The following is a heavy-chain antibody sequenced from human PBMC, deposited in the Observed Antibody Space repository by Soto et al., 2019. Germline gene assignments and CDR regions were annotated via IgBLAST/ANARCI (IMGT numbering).Heavy chain of an antibody. CDR1: GFTFSSYG. J-gene: IGHJ4*02. D-gene: IGHD4-17*01. CDR3: ARVADYGDYGFDY. V-gene: IGHV3-33*01. Sequence: GGSLRLSCAASGFTFSSYGMHWVRQAPGKGLEWVAVIWYDGSNKYYADSVKGRFTISRDNSKNTLYLQMNSLRAEDTAVYYCARVADYGDYGFDYWGQGTLVTVSS. CDR2: IWYDGSNK.